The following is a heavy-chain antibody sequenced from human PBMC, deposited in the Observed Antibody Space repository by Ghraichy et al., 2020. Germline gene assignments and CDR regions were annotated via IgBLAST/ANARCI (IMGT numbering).Heavy chain of an antibody. D-gene: IGHD3-10*01. CDR2: IYYSGST. CDR3: TRDRRMGSYYSGMDV. CDR1: GGSISSADSN. Sequence: TLSLTCTVSGGSISSADSNWNWIRQHPGKGLEWIGYIYYSGSTYYNPSLKSRVTISVDTSKNQFSLKLSSVTAADTVVYYCTRDRRMGSYYSGMDVWGQGTTVTVSS. J-gene: IGHJ6*02. V-gene: IGHV4-31*03.